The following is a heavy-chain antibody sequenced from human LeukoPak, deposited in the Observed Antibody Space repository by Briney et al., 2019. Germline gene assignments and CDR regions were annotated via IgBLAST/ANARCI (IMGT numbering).Heavy chain of an antibody. CDR2: IKQDGSEK. D-gene: IGHD1-26*01. V-gene: IGHV3-7*01. CDR3: ARDGVGATDY. Sequence: GGSLRLSCAASGFIFSNCCMSWVRQAPGKGLEWVANIKQDGSEKYYVDSVKGRFTLSRDNAKNSLYLQMNSLRGEDTAVYYCARDGVGATDYWGQGTLVTVSS. J-gene: IGHJ4*02. CDR1: GFIFSNCC.